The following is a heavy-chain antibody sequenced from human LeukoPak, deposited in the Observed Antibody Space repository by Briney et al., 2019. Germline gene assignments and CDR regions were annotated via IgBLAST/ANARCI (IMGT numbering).Heavy chain of an antibody. Sequence: ASVKVSCKASGYTFTSYDINWVRQATGQGLEWMGWMNPNSGNTGYAQKFQGRLTMTRDTSISTAYMELSSLRSEDTAVYYCARIIAVAGTLGYWGQGILVTVSS. CDR3: ARIIAVAGTLGY. D-gene: IGHD6-19*01. CDR2: MNPNSGNT. CDR1: GYTFTSYD. V-gene: IGHV1-8*01. J-gene: IGHJ4*02.